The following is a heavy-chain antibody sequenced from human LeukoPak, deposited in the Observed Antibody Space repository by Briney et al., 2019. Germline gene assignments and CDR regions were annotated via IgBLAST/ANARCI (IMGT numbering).Heavy chain of an antibody. CDR2: IYYSGST. CDR1: GVSISSYY. CDR3: ARGIEGYSNYFDY. Sequence: SETQSLTCTVSGVSISSYYWSWIRQPPGKGLEWIGYIYYSGSTNYNPSLKSRVTISVDTSKNQFSLKLSSVTAADTAVYYCARGIEGYSNYFDYWGQGTLVTVSS. V-gene: IGHV4-59*01. D-gene: IGHD6-13*01. J-gene: IGHJ4*02.